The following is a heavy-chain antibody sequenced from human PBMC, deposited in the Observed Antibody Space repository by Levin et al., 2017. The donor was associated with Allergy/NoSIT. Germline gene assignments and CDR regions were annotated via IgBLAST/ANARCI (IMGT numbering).Heavy chain of an antibody. CDR3: AKDLAPVGPARGMDV. V-gene: IGHV3-23*01. J-gene: IGHJ6*01. CDR2: ISGSGGSA. D-gene: IGHD3-10*01. CDR1: GFMFSSYG. Sequence: PGGSLRLSCAASGFMFSSYGMNWVRQAPGKGLEWVSTISGSGGSAKYADSVKGRFTISRDNSKNTVYLQMNSLRPEDTAVYYCAKDLAPVGPARGMDVGGQGTTVTVSS.